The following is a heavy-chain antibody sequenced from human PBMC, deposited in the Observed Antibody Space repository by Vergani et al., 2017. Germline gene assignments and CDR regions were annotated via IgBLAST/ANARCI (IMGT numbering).Heavy chain of an antibody. D-gene: IGHD5-12*01. CDR1: VFTVSSNY. V-gene: IGHV3-53*04. J-gene: IGHJ6*02. CDR3: ARDRVDIVATTTYYYYYSGMDV. CDR2: IYSGGST. Sequence: EVQLVESGGGLVQPGGSLRLSCAASVFTVSSNYMSWVRQAPGKGLEWVSVIYSGGSTYYADSVKGRFTISRHNSKNTLYLQMNSLRAEDTAVYYCARDRVDIVATTTYYYYYSGMDVWGQGTTVTVSS.